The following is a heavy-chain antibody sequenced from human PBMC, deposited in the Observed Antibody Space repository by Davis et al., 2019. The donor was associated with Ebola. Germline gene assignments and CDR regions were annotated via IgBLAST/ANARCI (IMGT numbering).Heavy chain of an antibody. D-gene: IGHD3-3*01. Sequence: GGSLRLSCAASGFTFSSYGMHWVRQAPGKGLEWVAVISYDGSNKYYADSVKGRFTISRDNSKNTLYLQMNSLRAEDTAVYYCAKNLKPKVGDFWSGYYRDYYYYGMDVWGQGTTVTVSS. CDR2: ISYDGSNK. CDR3: AKNLKPKVGDFWSGYYRDYYYYGMDV. CDR1: GFTFSSYG. V-gene: IGHV3-30*18. J-gene: IGHJ6*02.